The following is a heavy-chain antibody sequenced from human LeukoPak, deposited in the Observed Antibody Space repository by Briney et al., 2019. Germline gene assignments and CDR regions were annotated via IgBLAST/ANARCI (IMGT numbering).Heavy chain of an antibody. Sequence: GGSLRLSYAASGFTLSTYEMTWVRQAPGKGLEWVSFITSSGSPTFYADSVKGRFSISRDTAKNSLYLQMNNLRGEDTAVYYCARDISSSTRAFDIWGQGTMVTVS. CDR2: ITSSGSPT. CDR3: ARDISSSTRAFDI. D-gene: IGHD2-15*01. CDR1: GFTLSTYE. J-gene: IGHJ3*02. V-gene: IGHV3-48*03.